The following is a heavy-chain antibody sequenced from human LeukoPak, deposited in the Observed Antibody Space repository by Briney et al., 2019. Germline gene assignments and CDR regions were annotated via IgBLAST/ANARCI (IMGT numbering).Heavy chain of an antibody. CDR2: ISSSSSTI. CDR3: ATTVTTNYYYGMDV. CDR1: GFTFSSYS. J-gene: IGHJ6*02. Sequence: GGSLRLSCAASGFTFSSYSMNWVRQAPGKGLEWVSYISSSSSTIYYADSVKGRFTISRDNAKNSLYLQMNSLRAEDTAVYYCATTVTTNYYYGMDVWGQGTTVTVSS. D-gene: IGHD4-17*01. V-gene: IGHV3-48*01.